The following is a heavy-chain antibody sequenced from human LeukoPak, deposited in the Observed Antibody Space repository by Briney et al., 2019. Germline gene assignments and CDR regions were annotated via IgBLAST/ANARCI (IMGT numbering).Heavy chain of an antibody. V-gene: IGHV1-18*01. J-gene: IGHJ1*01. CDR3: ARGTQGIAAAGKGTEGKHAEYFQH. CDR2: ISAYNGNT. CDR1: GYTFTSYG. D-gene: IGHD6-13*01. Sequence: GASVKVSCKASGYTFTSYGISWVRQAPGQGLEWMGWISAYNGNTNYAQKLQGRVTMITDTSTSTAYMELRSLRSDDTAVYYCARGTQGIAAAGKGTEGKHAEYFQHWGQGTLVTVSS.